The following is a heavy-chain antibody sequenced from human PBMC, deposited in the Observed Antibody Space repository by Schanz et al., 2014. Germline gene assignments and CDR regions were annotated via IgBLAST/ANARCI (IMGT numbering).Heavy chain of an antibody. D-gene: IGHD3-10*01. J-gene: IGHJ3*02. CDR3: AKGRFGELSAFDI. CDR1: GFTFSSYA. Sequence: DVQLLESGGGLVQPGGSLRLSCAASGFTFSSYAMTWVRQAPGMGLEWVSVISGRDGSTYYADSVRGRFTISRDNSKNTLYLQMNSLRAEDTAVYYCAKGRFGELSAFDIWGQGTMVTVSS. V-gene: IGHV3-23*01. CDR2: ISGRDGST.